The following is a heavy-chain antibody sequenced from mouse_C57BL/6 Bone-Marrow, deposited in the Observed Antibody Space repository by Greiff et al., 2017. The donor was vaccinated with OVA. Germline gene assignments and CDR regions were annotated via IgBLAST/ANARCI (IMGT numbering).Heavy chain of an antibody. CDR3: TNYYGSSWGYFDV. CDR2: IDPENGDT. Sequence: EVQRVESGAELVRPGASVKLSCTASGFNIKDDYMHWVKQRPEQGLEWIGWIDPENGDTEYASKFQGKATITADTSSNTAYLQLSSLTSEDTAVYYCTNYYGSSWGYFDVWGTGTTVTVSS. J-gene: IGHJ1*03. D-gene: IGHD1-1*01. V-gene: IGHV14-4*01. CDR1: GFNIKDDY.